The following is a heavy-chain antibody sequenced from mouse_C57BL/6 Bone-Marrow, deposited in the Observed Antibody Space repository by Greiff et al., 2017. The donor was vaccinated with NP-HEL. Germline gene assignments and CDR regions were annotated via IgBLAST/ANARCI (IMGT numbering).Heavy chain of an antibody. CDR3: ARGGHYYGSSWYFDV. CDR2: INPDSSTI. V-gene: IGHV4-1*01. CDR1: GIDFSRYW. J-gene: IGHJ1*03. Sequence: DVQLVESGGGLVQPGGSLKLSCAASGIDFSRYWMSWVRRAPGKGLEWIGEINPDSSTINYAPSLKDKFIISRDNAKNTLYLQMSKVRSEDTALYYCARGGHYYGSSWYFDVWGTGTTVTVSS. D-gene: IGHD1-1*01.